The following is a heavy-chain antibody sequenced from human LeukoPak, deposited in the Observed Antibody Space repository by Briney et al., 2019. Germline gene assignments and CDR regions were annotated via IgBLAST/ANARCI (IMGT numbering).Heavy chain of an antibody. CDR1: GFTFSDYY. CDR2: ISSSGSTI. D-gene: IGHD3-16*02. Sequence: GGSLRLSCAASGFTFSDYYMSWIRQAPGKGLEWVSYISSSGSTIYYADSVKGRFTISGDNAKNSLYLQMNSLRAEDTAVYYCARYMITFGGVIVSLGYWGQGTLVTVSS. CDR3: ARYMITFGGVIVSLGY. V-gene: IGHV3-11*01. J-gene: IGHJ4*02.